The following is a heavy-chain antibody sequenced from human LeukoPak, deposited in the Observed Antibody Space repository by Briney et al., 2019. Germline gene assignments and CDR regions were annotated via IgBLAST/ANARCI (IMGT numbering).Heavy chain of an antibody. CDR3: ARSLGYYDSSGYYLNYYYYYYMDV. CDR2: ISAYNGNT. J-gene: IGHJ6*03. CDR1: GYTFTSYG. V-gene: IGHV1-18*01. Sequence: ASVKVSCKASGYTFTSYGISWVRQAPGQGLEWMGWISAYNGNTNYAQKLQGRVIMTTDTSTSTAYMELRSLRSDDTAVYYCARSLGYYDSSGYYLNYYYYYYMDVWGEGTTVTVSS. D-gene: IGHD3-22*01.